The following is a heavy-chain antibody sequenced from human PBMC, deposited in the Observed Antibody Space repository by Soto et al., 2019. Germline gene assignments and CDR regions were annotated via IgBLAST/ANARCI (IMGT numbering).Heavy chain of an antibody. Sequence: VQLQESGPGLAKPSETLSLTCTVSGGSMSGFYWSWIRQAPGKGLEWIGNVFYSGSTIYNPSLKSRVTISVDTSKNQFSLKLSSVTAADTAVYYCAKEFCDPNGCYGRWLDPWGQGTLVTVSP. D-gene: IGHD2-15*01. CDR1: GGSMSGFY. CDR2: VFYSGST. V-gene: IGHV4-59*01. CDR3: AKEFCDPNGCYGRWLDP. J-gene: IGHJ5*02.